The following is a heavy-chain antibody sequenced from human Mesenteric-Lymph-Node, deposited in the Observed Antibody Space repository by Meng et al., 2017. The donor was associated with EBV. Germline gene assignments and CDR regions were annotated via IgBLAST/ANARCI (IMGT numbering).Heavy chain of an antibody. CDR2: INPIFGIA. D-gene: IGHD3-10*01. J-gene: IGHJ1*01. Sequence: QVQPGKSGGGVKKPGSSVRVSRKAAGGSFGSYAIYWVRHAPGQGPEWMGEINPIFGIANYAENFQGRVTITADVSTSTAYMELSSLRSEDTAVYYCAQGSAPMGAYFHHWGQGTLVTVSS. CDR3: AQGSAPMGAYFHH. V-gene: IGHV1-69*01. CDR1: GGSFGSYA.